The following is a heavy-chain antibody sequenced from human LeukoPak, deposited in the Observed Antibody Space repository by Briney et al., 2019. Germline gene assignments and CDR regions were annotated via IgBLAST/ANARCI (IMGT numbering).Heavy chain of an antibody. J-gene: IGHJ4*02. Sequence: GGSLRLSCAASGFTFSSYGMHWVRQAPGKGLEWVAFIRYDGSNKYYADSVKGRFTISRDNSKNTLYLQMNSLRAEDTAVYYCARDSNQDIVVVPAIDYWGQGTLVTVSS. CDR3: ARDSNQDIVVVPAIDY. V-gene: IGHV3-30*02. CDR1: GFTFSSYG. CDR2: IRYDGSNK. D-gene: IGHD2-2*01.